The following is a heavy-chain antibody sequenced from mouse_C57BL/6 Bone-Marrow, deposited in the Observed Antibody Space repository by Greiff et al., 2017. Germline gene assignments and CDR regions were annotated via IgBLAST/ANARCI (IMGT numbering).Heavy chain of an antibody. D-gene: IGHD1-1*01. CDR2: IDPEDGET. CDR1: GFNIKDYY. J-gene: IGHJ2*01. CDR3: TRSLIYYGTNY. Sequence: EVQLQQSGAELVKPGASVKLSCTASGFNIKDYYLHWVKQRTEQGLEWIGRIDPEDGETKYAPKFQDKATITADASSNPAFLQLSILTSEDTAVYYCTRSLIYYGTNYWGQGTTLTVSS. V-gene: IGHV14-2*01.